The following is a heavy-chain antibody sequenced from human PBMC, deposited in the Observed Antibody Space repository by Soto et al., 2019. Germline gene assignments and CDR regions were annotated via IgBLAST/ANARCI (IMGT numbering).Heavy chain of an antibody. J-gene: IGHJ4*02. D-gene: IGHD3-16*02. CDR2: IYWDDDK. Sequence: SGPTLVNPTQTLTLTCTFSGFSLSTRGAGVGWIRQPPGKALEWLALIYWDDDKRYSPSLKSRLTITKDTSKNQVVLTMTNMDPVDTATYYCAHSYYDYVWGSYRPKLAYFDYWGQGTLVTVSS. CDR3: AHSYYDYVWGSYRPKLAYFDY. V-gene: IGHV2-5*02. CDR1: GFSLSTRGAG.